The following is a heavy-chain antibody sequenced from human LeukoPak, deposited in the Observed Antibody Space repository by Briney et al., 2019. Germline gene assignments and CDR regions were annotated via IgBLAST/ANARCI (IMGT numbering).Heavy chain of an antibody. V-gene: IGHV3-7*01. J-gene: IGHJ4*02. CDR1: GFTFSSYC. D-gene: IGHD1-26*01. CDR2: IKQDGSEK. Sequence: GGSLRLSCAASGFTFSSYCMTWVRQAPGRGLEWVANIKQDGSEKYYVDSVKGRFTISRDNAKNSLFLQMNSLNAEDTAVYYCAGGLNRRARFDYWDQGTLVTVSS. CDR3: AGGLNRRARFDY.